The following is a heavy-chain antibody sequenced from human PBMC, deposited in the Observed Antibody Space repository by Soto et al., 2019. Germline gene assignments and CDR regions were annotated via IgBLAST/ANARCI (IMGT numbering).Heavy chain of an antibody. CDR3: AREGNVVVPAAMSDFDI. Sequence: GGSLRLSCAASGFTVSSNYMSWVRQAPGKGLEWVSVIYSGGSTYYADSVKGRFTISRDNSKNTLYLQMNSLRAEDTAVYYCAREGNVVVPAAMSDFDIWGQGTMVT. CDR2: IYSGGST. J-gene: IGHJ3*02. CDR1: GFTVSSNY. D-gene: IGHD2-2*01. V-gene: IGHV3-66*01.